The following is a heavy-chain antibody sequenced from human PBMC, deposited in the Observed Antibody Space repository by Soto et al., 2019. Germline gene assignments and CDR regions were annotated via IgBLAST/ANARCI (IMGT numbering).Heavy chain of an antibody. CDR2: ISGSGGST. D-gene: IGHD3-22*01. Sequence: PGGSLRLSCAASGFTFSSYAMSWVRQAPGKGLEWVSAISGSGGSTYYADSVKGRFTISRDNSKNTLYLQMNSLRAEDTAVYYCAKDGSDYYASSGYWADAFDIWGQGTMVTVSS. CDR1: GFTFSSYA. CDR3: AKDGSDYYASSGYWADAFDI. V-gene: IGHV3-23*01. J-gene: IGHJ3*02.